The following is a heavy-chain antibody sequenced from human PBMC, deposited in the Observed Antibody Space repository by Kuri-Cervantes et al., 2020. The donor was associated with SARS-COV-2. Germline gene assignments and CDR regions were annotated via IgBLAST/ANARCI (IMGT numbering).Heavy chain of an antibody. J-gene: IGHJ6*03. CDR3: AKGHSIYSYDVTLSVKDYYYYMDV. Sequence: SETLSLTCTVSGGSISSYYWSWIRQPAGKGLEWIGRIYNSGITNYNPSLKSRVTISVDTSKNQFSLNLISVTAADTAVYYCAKGHSIYSYDVTLSVKDYYYYMDVWGKGTTVTVSS. V-gene: IGHV4-4*07. CDR1: GGSISSYY. CDR2: IYNSGIT. D-gene: IGHD3-22*01.